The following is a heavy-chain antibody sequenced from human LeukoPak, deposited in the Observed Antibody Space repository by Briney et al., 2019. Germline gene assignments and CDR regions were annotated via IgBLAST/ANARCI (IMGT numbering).Heavy chain of an antibody. CDR3: ARESITIFGVVITYYMDV. D-gene: IGHD3-3*01. CDR2: IKQDGSEK. V-gene: IGHV3-7*01. J-gene: IGHJ6*03. Sequence: PGGSLRLSCLASGFTFSTFEMSWVRQAPGKGLEWVANIKQDGSEKYYVDSVKGRFTISRDNAKNSLYLQMNSLRAEDTAVYYCARESITIFGVVITYYMDVWGKGTTVTVSS. CDR1: GFTFSTFE.